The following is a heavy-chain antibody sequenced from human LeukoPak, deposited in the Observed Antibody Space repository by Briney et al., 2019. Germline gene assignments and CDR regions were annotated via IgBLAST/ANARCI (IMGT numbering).Heavy chain of an antibody. D-gene: IGHD1-14*01. V-gene: IGHV3-48*03. CDR2: ISSSGSTI. Sequence: GGSLRLSCAASGFTFSSYEMNWVRQAPGKGLEWVSYISSSGSTIYYADSVKGRFTISRDNAKNSLYLQMNSLKTEDTAVYYCTTSATPGVDYWGQGTLVTVSS. CDR3: TTSATPGVDY. J-gene: IGHJ4*02. CDR1: GFTFSSYE.